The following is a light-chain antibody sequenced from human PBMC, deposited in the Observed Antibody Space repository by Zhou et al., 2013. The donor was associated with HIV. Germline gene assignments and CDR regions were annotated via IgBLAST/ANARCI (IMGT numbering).Light chain of an antibody. Sequence: DIQMTQSPSSLSASVGDRITITCRASQSITRYLNWYQQKPGKAPKLLIYGAASLQSGVPSRFSGSGSGTDFTLTISSLQPEDFATYYCQHSYEAPRTFGQGPKVEIK. CDR2: GAA. V-gene: IGKV1-39*01. J-gene: IGKJ1*01. CDR1: QSITRY. CDR3: QHSYEAPRT.